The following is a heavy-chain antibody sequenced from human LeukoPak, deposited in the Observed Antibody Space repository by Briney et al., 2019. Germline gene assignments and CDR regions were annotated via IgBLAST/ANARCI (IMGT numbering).Heavy chain of an antibody. Sequence: PGRSLRLSCAASGFTFSSSGMYWVRQAPGKGLEWVAVTSFDGSNKYYADSVKGRFTISRDNSKNTLYLQMNSLRAEDTAVYYCAKDPLNYGSGTYFDYWGQGTLVTVSS. CDR3: AKDPLNYGSGTYFDY. J-gene: IGHJ4*02. D-gene: IGHD3-10*01. CDR1: GFTFSSSG. V-gene: IGHV3-30*18. CDR2: TSFDGSNK.